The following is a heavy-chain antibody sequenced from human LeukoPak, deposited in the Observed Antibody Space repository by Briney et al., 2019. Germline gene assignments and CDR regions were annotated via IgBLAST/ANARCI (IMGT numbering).Heavy chain of an antibody. J-gene: IGHJ4*02. Sequence: GGSLRLSCAASGFTIGNNYMNWVRQAPGKGLEWVSLIFSHGETSYADSAKGRFTISRDNSKNTLYLQMNGLRAEDTAVYYCARDPPAVSINTYAWGQGTLVTVSS. V-gene: IGHV3-66*01. D-gene: IGHD2-8*01. CDR3: ARDPPAVSINTYA. CDR1: GFTIGNNY. CDR2: IFSHGET.